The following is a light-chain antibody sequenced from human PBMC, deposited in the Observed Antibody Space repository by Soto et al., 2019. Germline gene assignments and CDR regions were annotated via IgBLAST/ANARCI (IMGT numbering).Light chain of an antibody. J-gene: IGKJ3*01. CDR2: GAS. V-gene: IGKV3-20*01. CDR1: QSGSSTY. CDR3: QQYGSSPGFT. Sequence: EIVLTQSPGTLSLSPGDRATLSCRASQSGSSTYLAWYQQKPGQAPRLLIYGASSRATGIPDRFRGSGSGTDFTLTISRLEPEDFAVYYCQQYGSSPGFTFGPGTKVDIK.